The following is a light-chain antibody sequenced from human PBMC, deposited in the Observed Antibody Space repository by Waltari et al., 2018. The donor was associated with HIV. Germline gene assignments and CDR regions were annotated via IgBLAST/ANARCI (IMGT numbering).Light chain of an antibody. CDR3: SSYGDSLKVL. Sequence: QSALTQPPSASGSLGQSVTISCTRSSTDIGAYDFLSWFQQHPHSAPKLLLYEVTRRPATVSDRFSGSRSGNTAFLTVAGLQPDDEATYFCSSYGDSLKVLFGGGTNVTVL. CDR2: EVT. J-gene: IGLJ2*01. CDR1: STDIGAYDF. V-gene: IGLV2-8*01.